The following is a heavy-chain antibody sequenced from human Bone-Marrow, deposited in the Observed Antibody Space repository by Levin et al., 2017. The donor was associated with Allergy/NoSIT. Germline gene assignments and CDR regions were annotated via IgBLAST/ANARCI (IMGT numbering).Heavy chain of an antibody. D-gene: IGHD1-14*01. CDR2: IVPSGAV. CDR3: VKEGGTLNSWDYFDY. CDR1: GFTFATYD. V-gene: IGHV3-23*01. J-gene: IGHJ4*02. Sequence: GESLKISFAASGFTFATYDMDWVRQAPGKGPEWVSGIVPSGAVYYADSVKGRFTISRDNYRNTLFLQMHNLRVEDTAIYYCVKEGGTLNSWDYFDYWGLGTLVTVSS.